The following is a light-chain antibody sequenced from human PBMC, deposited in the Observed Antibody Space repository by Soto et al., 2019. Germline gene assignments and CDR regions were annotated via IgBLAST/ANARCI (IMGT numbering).Light chain of an antibody. Sequence: QSALTQPASVSGSPGQSITISCTGTSSDVGSYNFVPWYQQCQGRAPKLMIFEVTKRPSGVSNRFSGSKSGNTASLTISGLQAEDEADYYCCSYAGGSTPVVFGGGTKLTVL. CDR3: CSYAGGSTPVV. CDR1: SSDVGSYNF. V-gene: IGLV2-23*02. J-gene: IGLJ2*01. CDR2: EVT.